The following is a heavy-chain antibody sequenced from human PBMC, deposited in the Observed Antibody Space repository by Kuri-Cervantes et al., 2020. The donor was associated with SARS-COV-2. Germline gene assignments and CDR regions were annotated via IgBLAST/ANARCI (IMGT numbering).Heavy chain of an antibody. CDR1: RFTFNNYD. CDR3: ASVSTMGVSLD. J-gene: IGHJ4*02. D-gene: IGHD5-24*01. Sequence: AGSLRLSCAASRFTFNNYDLIWVRQAPGKGLEWVSSISTSGGDTNYADSLKGRFTISRDNSKNTLYLQMNSLRVEDTAVYYCASVSTMGVSLDWGQGTLVTVSS. V-gene: IGHV3-23*01. CDR2: ISTSGGDT.